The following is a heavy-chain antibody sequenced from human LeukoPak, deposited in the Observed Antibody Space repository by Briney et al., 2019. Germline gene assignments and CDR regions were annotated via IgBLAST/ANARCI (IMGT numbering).Heavy chain of an antibody. V-gene: IGHV4-4*07. CDR1: GGSISSYY. CDR3: ARDETIVGATN. D-gene: IGHD1-26*01. CDR2: IYTSGST. Sequence: SETLSLTCTVSGGSISSYYWSWIRQPAGKGLEWIGRIYTSGSTNYNPSLKSRVTMSVDTSKNLFSLKLTSVTAADTAVYYCARDETIVGATNWGQGILVTVSS. J-gene: IGHJ4*02.